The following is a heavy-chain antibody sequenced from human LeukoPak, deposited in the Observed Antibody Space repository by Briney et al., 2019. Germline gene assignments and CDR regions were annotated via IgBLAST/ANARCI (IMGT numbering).Heavy chain of an antibody. CDR3: AREGLWVGPDSGKTRHPYWEI. V-gene: IGHV3-7*04. D-gene: IGHD2-21*01. J-gene: IGHJ3*02. CDR2: IKQDGSDK. CDR1: GFTFSSYW. Sequence: PGGSLRLSCAASGFTFSSYWMSWVRQAPGKGLQWVANIKQDGSDKYYVDSVKGRFTISRDNAKNSLNLQISSLRAEDTAVYYCAREGLWVGPDSGKTRHPYWEIWGQGTMVIVSS.